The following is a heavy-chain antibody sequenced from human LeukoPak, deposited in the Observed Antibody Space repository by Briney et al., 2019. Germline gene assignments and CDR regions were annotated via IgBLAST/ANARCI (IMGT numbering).Heavy chain of an antibody. D-gene: IGHD5-12*01. CDR1: GGSFSGYY. J-gene: IGHJ4*02. CDR2: VYDRGTT. Sequence: SETLSLTCAVYGGSFSGYYWNWIRQPPGKGLEWIGYVYDRGTTNYNPSLKSRATMSVDTSMNQFSLKVRSVTAADTAVYYCATGVDLAKMRIWGQGTLVTVSS. V-gene: IGHV4-59*01. CDR3: ATGVDLAKMRI.